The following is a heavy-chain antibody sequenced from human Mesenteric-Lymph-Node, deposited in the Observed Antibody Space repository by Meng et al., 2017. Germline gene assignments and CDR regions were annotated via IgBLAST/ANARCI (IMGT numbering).Heavy chain of an antibody. CDR1: GGSISSGGYY. CDR3: ARASYGSGSPLGESWFDP. D-gene: IGHD3-10*01. Sequence: QVQLQESGPGLVKPSQTLSLTCTCSGGSISSGGYYWSWIRQHPGKGLEWIGYIHDSGSTYYNPSLKSRVTISADTSKNQFSLKLSSVTAADTAVYYCARASYGSGSPLGESWFDPWGQGTLVTVSS. V-gene: IGHV4-31*03. CDR2: IHDSGST. J-gene: IGHJ5*02.